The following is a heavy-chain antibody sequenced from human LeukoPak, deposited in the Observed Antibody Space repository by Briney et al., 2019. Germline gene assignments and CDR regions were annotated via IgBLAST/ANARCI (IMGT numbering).Heavy chain of an antibody. D-gene: IGHD3-10*01. Sequence: GGSLRLSCAASGFTFSSYAMHWVRQAPGKGLEWVAVISYDGSNKYYADSVKGRFTISRDNSKNTLYLQMNSLRAEDTAVYYCATSSGSYIFDYWGQGTLVTLSS. CDR1: GFTFSSYA. CDR2: ISYDGSNK. V-gene: IGHV3-30*04. CDR3: ATSSGSYIFDY. J-gene: IGHJ4*02.